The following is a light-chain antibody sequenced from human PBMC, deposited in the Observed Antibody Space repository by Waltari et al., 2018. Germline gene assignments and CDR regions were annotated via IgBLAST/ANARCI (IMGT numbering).Light chain of an antibody. CDR3: SSFTTNTTRI. CDR2: DVN. J-gene: IGLJ2*01. Sequence: QPALTQPASVAESHGQSSTISCTGTSSDSGAYDYVCWYQQPPGKAPHLLIYDVNTPPSGLSSRFSGSKFGNTAFLTISGLQAEDAADYYCSSFTTNTTRIFGGGTKLTVL. V-gene: IGLV2-14*03. CDR1: SSDSGAYDY.